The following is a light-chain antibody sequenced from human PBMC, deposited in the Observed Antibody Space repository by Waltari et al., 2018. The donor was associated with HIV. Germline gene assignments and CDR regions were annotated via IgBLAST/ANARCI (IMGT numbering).Light chain of an antibody. CDR3: AAWDGSVNYSPVV. CDR1: SSNIGSKT. V-gene: IGLV1-44*01. CDR2: KNN. J-gene: IGLJ2*01. Sequence: QSVLTQPPSVSGTPGQRVTISCSGSSSNIGSKTINWYQQLPGTAPKLLIYKNNQRPSGVPDRFSGSKSGTSASLAISGLQSEDEADYYCAAWDGSVNYSPVVFGGGTKLTVL.